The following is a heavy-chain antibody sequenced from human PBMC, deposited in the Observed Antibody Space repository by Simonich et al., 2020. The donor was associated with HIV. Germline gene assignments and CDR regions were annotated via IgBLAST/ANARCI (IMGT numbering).Heavy chain of an antibody. CDR1: GFTFDDFA. Sequence: EVQLVESGGGLVQPGRSLRLSCAASGFTFDDFAMHWVRQAPGKGLELVVGISWNSGSIGYADSVKGRFTISRDNDKNSLYLQLNSLRAEDTALYYCAKDKGAYYGSGSPVYWGQGTLVTVSS. D-gene: IGHD3-10*01. CDR3: AKDKGAYYGSGSPVY. V-gene: IGHV3-9*01. CDR2: ISWNSGSI. J-gene: IGHJ4*02.